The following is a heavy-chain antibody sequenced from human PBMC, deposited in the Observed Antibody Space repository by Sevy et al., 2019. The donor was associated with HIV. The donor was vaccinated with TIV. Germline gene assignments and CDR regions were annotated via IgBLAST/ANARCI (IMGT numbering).Heavy chain of an antibody. Sequence: GGSLRLSCAASGFTFSSYAMHWVRQAPGKGLEWVAVISYDGSNKYYADFVKGRFTISRDNSKNTLYLQMNSLRAEDTAVYYCASTPPRDGYNFALDYWAQGTLVTVSS. CDR3: ASTPPRDGYNFALDY. D-gene: IGHD5-12*01. V-gene: IGHV3-30-3*01. CDR1: GFTFSSYA. J-gene: IGHJ4*02. CDR2: ISYDGSNK.